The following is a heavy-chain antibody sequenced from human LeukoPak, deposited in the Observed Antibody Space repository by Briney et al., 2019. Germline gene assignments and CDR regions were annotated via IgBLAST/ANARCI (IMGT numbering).Heavy chain of an antibody. J-gene: IGHJ3*02. CDR1: GFTFSSYA. CDR2: ISGSGGRT. Sequence: PGGSLRLSCAASGFTFSSYAMSWVRQAPGKGLEWVSVISGSGGRTYHADSVKGRFTISTNNSKNTLYLQMNSLRAEDTAVYYCARGGYSGYDRDAFDIWGQGTMVTVSS. V-gene: IGHV3-23*01. CDR3: ARGGYSGYDRDAFDI. D-gene: IGHD5-12*01.